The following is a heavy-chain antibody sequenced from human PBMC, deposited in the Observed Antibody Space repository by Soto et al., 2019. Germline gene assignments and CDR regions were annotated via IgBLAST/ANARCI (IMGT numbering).Heavy chain of an antibody. CDR2: IYYSGST. CDR1: DGSSSSYD. Sequence: SQTLSVPNTVADGSSSSYDWSWLLQTPGKGLEWIGYIYYSGSTNYNPSLKSRVTISVDTSKNQFSLKLSSVTAADTAVYYCERSKSGPYYFSYMDVWGKGITVTVS. CDR3: ERSKSGPYYFSYMDV. V-gene: IGHV4-59*01. J-gene: IGHJ6*03.